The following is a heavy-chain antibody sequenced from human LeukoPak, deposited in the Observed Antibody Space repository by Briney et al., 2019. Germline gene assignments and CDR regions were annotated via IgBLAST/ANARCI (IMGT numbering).Heavy chain of an antibody. D-gene: IGHD5-18*01. CDR2: IYTSGST. CDR1: GGSISSGSYY. Sequence: SETLSLTCTVSGGSISSGSYYWSWIRQPAGKGREWIGRIYTSGSTNYNPSLKSRVTISVDTSNNQFSLKLSSVTAADTAVYYCARLTLYSYGNLDYWGQGTLVTVPS. J-gene: IGHJ4*02. V-gene: IGHV4-61*02. CDR3: ARLTLYSYGNLDY.